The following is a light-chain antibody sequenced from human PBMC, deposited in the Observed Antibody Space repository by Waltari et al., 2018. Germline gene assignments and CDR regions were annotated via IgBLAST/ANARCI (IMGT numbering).Light chain of an antibody. J-gene: IGLJ3*02. V-gene: IGLV1-47*01. CDR2: VIY. CDR1: SSNIGSNY. Sequence: SVLTQPPSASGTPGQRVTISCSGSSSNIGSNYVYWYQQFPGTAPGLLIDVIYHRPSGFPDRFSGSNSGTSSSLAISGLRSADGADYYGAARDDSLTGPGVFGGGTKVTVL. CDR3: AARDDSLTGPGV.